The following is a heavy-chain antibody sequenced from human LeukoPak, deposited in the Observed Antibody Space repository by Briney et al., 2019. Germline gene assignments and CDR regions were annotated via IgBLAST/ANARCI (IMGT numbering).Heavy chain of an antibody. Sequence: GGSLRLSCAASGFTFSSYEMNWVRQAPGKGLEWVSYISSSGSTIYYADSVKGRFTISRDNAKNSLYLQMNSLRAEDTAVYYCARYDYYYYMDIWGKGTTVTVSS. CDR1: GFTFSSYE. J-gene: IGHJ6*03. CDR3: ARYDYYYYMDI. CDR2: ISSSGSTI. V-gene: IGHV3-48*03.